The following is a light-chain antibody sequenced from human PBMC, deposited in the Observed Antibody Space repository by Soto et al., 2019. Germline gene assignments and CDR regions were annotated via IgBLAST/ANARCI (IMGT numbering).Light chain of an antibody. CDR2: DAS. Sequence: EIVLTQSPATLSLSPGERATLSCRASQSVRGYLAWYQQKPGQAPRLLIYDASNRATGIPARFSGSGSGTDFTLTISSLEPEDFAVYYCQQRSNWPSTFGGRTKVDIK. CDR1: QSVRGY. J-gene: IGKJ4*01. V-gene: IGKV3-11*01. CDR3: QQRSNWPST.